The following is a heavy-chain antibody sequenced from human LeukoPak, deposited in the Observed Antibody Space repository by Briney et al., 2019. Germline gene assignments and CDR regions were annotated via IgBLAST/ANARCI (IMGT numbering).Heavy chain of an antibody. Sequence: GGSLRLSCAASGFTSSSYWMSWVRQVPGKGLEWVANIKQDGSEKYYVDSVKGRFTISRDNAKNSLYLQMNSLRAEDAAVYYCARDRGSSGWYEFDYWGQGTLVTVSS. V-gene: IGHV3-7*01. CDR2: IKQDGSEK. D-gene: IGHD6-19*01. CDR3: ARDRGSSGWYEFDY. CDR1: GFTSSSYW. J-gene: IGHJ4*02.